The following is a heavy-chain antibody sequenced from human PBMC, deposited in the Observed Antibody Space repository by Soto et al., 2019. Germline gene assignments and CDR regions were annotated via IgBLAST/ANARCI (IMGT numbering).Heavy chain of an antibody. D-gene: IGHD6-19*01. CDR1: GSSIIVYY. V-gene: IGHV4-59*12. CDR2: IHYRGSV. CDR3: ARGVGGSGLNWFDP. Sequence: LSLPCTFPGSSIIVYYSTWIRQSPESCLAWFRYIHYRGSVNYNPSPNRRLNMSVDRSKSKFSMKLASVTAEDTDVYYCARGVGGSGLNWFDPWGQGTLGTVAS. J-gene: IGHJ5*02.